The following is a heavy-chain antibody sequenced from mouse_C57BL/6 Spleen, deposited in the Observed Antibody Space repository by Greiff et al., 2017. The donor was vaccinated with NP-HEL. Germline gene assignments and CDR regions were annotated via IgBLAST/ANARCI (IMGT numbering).Heavy chain of an antibody. CDR2: IHPNSGST. CDR3: ARREDSSGPFAY. J-gene: IGHJ3*01. CDR1: GYTFTSYW. D-gene: IGHD3-2*02. V-gene: IGHV1-64*01. Sequence: VKLQQPGAELVKPGASVKLSCKASGYTFTSYWMHWVKQRPGQGLEWIGMIHPNSGSTNYNEKFKSKATLTVDKSSSTAYMQLSSLTSEDSAVYYCARREDSSGPFAYWGQGTLVTVSA.